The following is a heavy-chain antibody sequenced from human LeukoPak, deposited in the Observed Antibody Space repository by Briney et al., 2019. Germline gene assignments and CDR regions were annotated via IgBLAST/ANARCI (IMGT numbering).Heavy chain of an antibody. CDR3: ARTGYCSSTSCYTASRPYYYYYMDV. V-gene: IGHV4-59*01. Sequence: PSETLSLTRTVPGGSISSYYWSWIRQPPGKGLEWIGYIYYSGSTNYNPSLKSRVTISVDTSKNQFSLKLSSVTAADTAVYYCARTGYCSSTSCYTASRPYYYYYMDVWSKGTTVTVSS. J-gene: IGHJ6*03. CDR1: GGSISSYY. CDR2: IYYSGST. D-gene: IGHD2-2*02.